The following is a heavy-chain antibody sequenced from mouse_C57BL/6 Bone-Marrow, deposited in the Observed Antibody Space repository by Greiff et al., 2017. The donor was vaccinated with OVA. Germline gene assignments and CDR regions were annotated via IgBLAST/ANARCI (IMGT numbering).Heavy chain of an antibody. V-gene: IGHV14-4*01. J-gene: IGHJ3*01. CDR1: GFNITDDY. Sequence: VQLQQSGAELVRPGASVKLSCTASGFNITDDYMHWVKQRPEQGLEWIGWIDPENGDTEYASKFQGKATLTADTSSNTAYLQLSSLTSEDTAVYYCTGYDGCPWFAYWGQGTLVTVSA. CDR2: IDPENGDT. D-gene: IGHD2-3*01. CDR3: TGYDGCPWFAY.